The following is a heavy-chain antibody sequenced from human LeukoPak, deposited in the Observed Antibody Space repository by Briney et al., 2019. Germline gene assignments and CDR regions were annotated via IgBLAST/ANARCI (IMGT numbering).Heavy chain of an antibody. CDR1: GGSISCYY. J-gene: IGHJ6*02. CDR3: AHSPGYSSGWYYNYYYGMDV. CDR2: IYYSGST. Sequence: SETLSLTCTVSGGSISCYYWSWIRQPPGKGLEWIGYIYYSGSTNYNPSLKSRVTISVDTSKNQFSLKLSSVTAADTAVYYCAHSPGYSSGWYYNYYYGMDVWGQGTTVTVSS. V-gene: IGHV4-59*01. D-gene: IGHD6-19*01.